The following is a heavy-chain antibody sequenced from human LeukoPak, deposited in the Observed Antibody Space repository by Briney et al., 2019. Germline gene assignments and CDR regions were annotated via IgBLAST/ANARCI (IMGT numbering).Heavy chain of an antibody. CDR2: IYSTGGT. V-gene: IGHV4-4*07. D-gene: IGHD3-10*01. CDR1: GGSISSYS. Sequence: SETLSLTCTVSGGSISSYSWNWIRQSAGKGLEWIGRIYSTGGTDYNPSLKSRVTMSVDTSKNQFSLKLSSVTAADTAVYYCARDPYYYGSGSYTGDLDYWGQGTLVTVSS. CDR3: ARDPYYYGSGSYTGDLDY. J-gene: IGHJ4*02.